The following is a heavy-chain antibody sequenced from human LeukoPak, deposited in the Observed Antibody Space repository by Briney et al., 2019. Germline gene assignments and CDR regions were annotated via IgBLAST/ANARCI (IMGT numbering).Heavy chain of an antibody. CDR2: IYRTGST. CDR1: GGSIRSGAY. V-gene: IGHV4-38-2*02. D-gene: IGHD3-22*01. Sequence: SETLSLTCTVSGGSIRSGAYGGWVRQPPGKGLEWIATIYRTGSTYYNPSLESRVTISIDTSKNQFSLKLNSVTAADTAVYYCANSWYYYDSSGLPKADAFDRWGQGTLVTVSS. J-gene: IGHJ3*01. CDR3: ANSWYYYDSSGLPKADAFDR.